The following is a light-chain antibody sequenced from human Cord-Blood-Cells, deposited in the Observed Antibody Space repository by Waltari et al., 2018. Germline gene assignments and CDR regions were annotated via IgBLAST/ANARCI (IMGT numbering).Light chain of an antibody. CDR3: QQSYSTPFT. V-gene: IGKV1-39*01. CDR2: AAS. CDR1: QSISSY. Sequence: DIQMTQSPSSLSASVGDRVTITCRASQSISSYLNWYQQKPGKAPKLLIYAASSLQSGVPSRFSGSGAGTDFNLTISSRQPEDFATYYCQQSYSTPFTFGPGTKVDIK. J-gene: IGKJ3*01.